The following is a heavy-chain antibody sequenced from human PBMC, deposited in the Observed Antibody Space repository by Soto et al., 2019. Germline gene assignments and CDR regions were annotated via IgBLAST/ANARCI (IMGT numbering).Heavy chain of an antibody. CDR1: GYGFTTCG. CDR2: ISAHNGNT. CDR3: ARGRYGEY. Sequence: QIHLVQSGAEVKKPGASVKVSCKGSGYGFTTCGITWVRQAPGQGLEWMAWISAHNGNTNYAQKLQGRVTVTRDTSTSTAYMELRGLRSDDTAVYYCARGRYGEYWGQGALVTVSS. V-gene: IGHV1-18*01. J-gene: IGHJ4*02. D-gene: IGHD3-10*01.